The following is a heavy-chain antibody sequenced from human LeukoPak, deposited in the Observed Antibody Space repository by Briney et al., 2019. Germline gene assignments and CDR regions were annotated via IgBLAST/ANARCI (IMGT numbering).Heavy chain of an antibody. V-gene: IGHV4-34*01. D-gene: IGHD3-10*01. CDR2: INHSGST. CDR1: GGSFSGYY. CDR3: ARLVITMVRGVILYNWFDP. J-gene: IGHJ5*02. Sequence: PSETLSFTCAVYGGSFSGYYWSWIRQPPGKGLEWIGEINHSGSTNYNPSLKSRVTISVDTSKNQFSLKLSSVTAADTAVYYCARLVITMVRGVILYNWFDPWGQGTLVTVSS.